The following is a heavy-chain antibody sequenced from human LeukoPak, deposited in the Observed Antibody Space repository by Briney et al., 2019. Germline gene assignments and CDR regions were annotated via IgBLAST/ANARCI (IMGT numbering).Heavy chain of an antibody. D-gene: IGHD2-8*01. CDR3: ARQEDCTNGVCYDY. J-gene: IGHJ4*02. CDR1: GGSISGYY. V-gene: IGHV4-39*01. Sequence: SETLSLTCNVSGGSISGYYWSWIRQPPGKGLEWIGSIYYSGSTYYNPSLKSRVTISVDTSKNQFSLKLSSVTAADTAVYYCARQEDCTNGVCYDYWGQGTLVTVSS. CDR2: IYYSGST.